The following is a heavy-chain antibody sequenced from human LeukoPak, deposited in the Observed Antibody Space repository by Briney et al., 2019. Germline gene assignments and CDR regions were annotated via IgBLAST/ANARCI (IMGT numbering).Heavy chain of an antibody. V-gene: IGHV4-61*01. CDR2: IYYNGDT. CDR3: ARLTYYDIGDH. D-gene: IGHD3-9*01. J-gene: IGHJ4*02. CDR1: GGFVSSSSYY. Sequence: SETLSLTCTVSGGFVSSSSYYWSWIRQPPGKGLEWIGYIYYNGDTNYNPSLKSRVTIAADTSKNQFSLKLNSVTAADTAVYYCARLTYYDIGDHWGQGTLVTVSS.